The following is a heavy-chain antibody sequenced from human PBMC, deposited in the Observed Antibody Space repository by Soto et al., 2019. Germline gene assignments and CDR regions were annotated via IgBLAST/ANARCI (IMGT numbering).Heavy chain of an antibody. D-gene: IGHD6-6*01. Sequence: QVQLVQSGAEVKKPGASVKVSCKASGYTFTRYYIHWVRQAPGQGLEWMGIINPRGGSTIYAQKFQSRVTLTSDTSTSTAYMELSRLRSEDTAVYFCARDSIVARYYFDYWGQGTPVTVSS. J-gene: IGHJ4*02. CDR2: INPRGGST. CDR3: ARDSIVARYYFDY. V-gene: IGHV1-46*01. CDR1: GYTFTRYY.